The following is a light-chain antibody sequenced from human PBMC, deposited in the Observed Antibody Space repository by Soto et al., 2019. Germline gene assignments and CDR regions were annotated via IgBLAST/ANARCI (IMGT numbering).Light chain of an antibody. CDR3: QQYGISP. J-gene: IGKJ5*01. Sequence: EIVMTQSPGTLSVSPGERATLSCRASQSVSINLAWYQQKPGQAPRRLIYDASTRATGIPARFSGSGSGTEFTLTITSLQSEDFAVYYCQQYGISPFGQGTRLEIK. CDR2: DAS. CDR1: QSVSIN. V-gene: IGKV3D-15*01.